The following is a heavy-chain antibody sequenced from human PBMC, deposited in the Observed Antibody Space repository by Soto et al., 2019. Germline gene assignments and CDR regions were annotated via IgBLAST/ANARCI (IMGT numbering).Heavy chain of an antibody. V-gene: IGHV3-23*01. Sequence: GGSLRLSCAASGFTFSSYAMSWVRQAPGKGLEWDSSISSSGGTTYYADSVKGRFTISRDNSKNTLYLQMNSLRAEDTAVYYCLAMMSRGMDVWGQGTTVTVSS. CDR3: LAMMSRGMDV. CDR2: ISSSGGTT. CDR1: GFTFSSYA. D-gene: IGHD3-10*01. J-gene: IGHJ6*02.